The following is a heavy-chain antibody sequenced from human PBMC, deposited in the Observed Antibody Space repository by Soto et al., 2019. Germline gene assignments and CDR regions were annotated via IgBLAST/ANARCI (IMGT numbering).Heavy chain of an antibody. CDR2: IYYSGST. J-gene: IGHJ6*02. CDR3: ARHVPYCSDTSHCAYGMDV. D-gene: IGHD2-2*01. V-gene: IGHV4-59*08. CDR1: GGSISSYY. Sequence: QVQLQESGPGLVKPSETLSLTCTVSGGSISSYYWSWIRQPPGKGLEWIGYIYYSGSTNYNPSLKSRVTISVVTSKNKFSMKLSSVTAADTAVYYCARHVPYCSDTSHCAYGMDVWGQGTTVTVSS.